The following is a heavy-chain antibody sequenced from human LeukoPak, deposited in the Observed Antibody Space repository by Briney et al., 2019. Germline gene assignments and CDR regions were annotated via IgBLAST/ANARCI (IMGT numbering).Heavy chain of an antibody. J-gene: IGHJ5*02. CDR2: IYYSGST. V-gene: IGHV4-31*03. CDR1: GGSISSGGYY. D-gene: IGHD3-10*01. CDR3: ARSDGSGSSP. Sequence: SETLSLTCTVSGGSISSGGYYWSWIRQHPGKGLEWIGYIYYSGSTYYNPPLKSRVTISVDTSKNQFSLKLSSVTAADTAVYYCARSDGSGSSPWGQGTLVTVSS.